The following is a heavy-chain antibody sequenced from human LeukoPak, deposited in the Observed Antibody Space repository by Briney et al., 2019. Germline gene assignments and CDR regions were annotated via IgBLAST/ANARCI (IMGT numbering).Heavy chain of an antibody. CDR1: GFTFSSYA. CDR3: AKDSEYSSSSGAYYFDY. CDR2: ISGSGGST. Sequence: GGSLGLSCAASGFTFSSYAMSWVRQAPGKGLEWVSAISGSGGSTYYADSVKGRFTISRDNSKNTLYLQMNSLRAEDTAVYYCAKDSEYSSSSGAYYFDYWGQGTLVTVSS. D-gene: IGHD6-6*01. J-gene: IGHJ4*02. V-gene: IGHV3-23*01.